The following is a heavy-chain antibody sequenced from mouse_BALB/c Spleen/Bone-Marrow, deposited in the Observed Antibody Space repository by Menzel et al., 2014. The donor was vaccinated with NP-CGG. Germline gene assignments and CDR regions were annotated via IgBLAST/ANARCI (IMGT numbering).Heavy chain of an antibody. CDR3: ARFDDDYWGFAH. CDR2: IYPYSGNT. Sequence: VQLQQLGPELVKPGASVKISCRASGYTFTDYNMHWVKQSHGESLEWIGYIYPYSGNTAYNQRFKNKATLTVDNSSSTAHMELRSLTSEDSVVYYCARFDDDYWGFAHWGQGTLVTVSA. CDR1: GYTFTDYN. J-gene: IGHJ3*01. D-gene: IGHD2-3*01. V-gene: IGHV1S29*02.